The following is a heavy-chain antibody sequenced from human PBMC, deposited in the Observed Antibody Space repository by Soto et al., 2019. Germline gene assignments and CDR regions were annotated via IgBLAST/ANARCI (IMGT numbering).Heavy chain of an antibody. CDR2: IYSDGNT. J-gene: IGHJ4*02. CDR1: GFTVSSNY. V-gene: IGHV3-53*04. CDR3: ASIPLSDF. Sequence: EVQLVESGGGLVQPGGSLRLSCAASGFTVSSNYMSWVRQAPGKGLEWVSAIYSDGNTYYADSVKGRFTISRHNSKNPLDLQMNSLRAEDTAVYFCASIPLSDFWGQGTLVTVSS. D-gene: IGHD2-21*01.